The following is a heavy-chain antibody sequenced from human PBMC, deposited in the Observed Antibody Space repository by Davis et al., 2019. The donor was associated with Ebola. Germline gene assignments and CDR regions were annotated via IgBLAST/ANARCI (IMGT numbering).Heavy chain of an antibody. V-gene: IGHV1-69*02. J-gene: IGHJ4*02. CDR3: AGDSSGYGADY. Sequence: AASVKVSCKASGGTFSSYTISWVRQAPGQGLEWMGRIIPLLGVTNYAQKFQGRVTITADESTNTAYMELRSLGSEDTAVYYCAGDSSGYGADYWGQGTLVTVSS. CDR2: IIPLLGVT. D-gene: IGHD3-22*01. CDR1: GGTFSSYT.